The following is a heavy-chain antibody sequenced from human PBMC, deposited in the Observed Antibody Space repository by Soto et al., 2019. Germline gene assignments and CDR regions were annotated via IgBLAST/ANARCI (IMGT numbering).Heavy chain of an antibody. Sequence: GGSLRLSCATSGFTFSPYWMHWVRQAPGKGLVWVSHINGDGIITTYADSVKGRFTISRDNAKNTLYLQMNSLRVEDTAVYYCVRDFSHGFDLWGPGILVTVSS. V-gene: IGHV3-74*01. CDR3: VRDFSHGFDL. CDR1: GFTFSPYW. CDR2: INGDGIIT. J-gene: IGHJ4*02.